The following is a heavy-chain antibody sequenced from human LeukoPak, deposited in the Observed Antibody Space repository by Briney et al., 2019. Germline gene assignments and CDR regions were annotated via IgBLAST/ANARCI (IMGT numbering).Heavy chain of an antibody. CDR3: ARSGPGLVINYFDY. Sequence: GGSLRLSCAASGFTFSSYAMYWVRQAPGKGMEWVALISYDGSNKYYADSVKGRFTISRDNSKNTLYLQMNSLTAEDTAVYYCARSGPGLVINYFDYWGQGTLVTVSS. J-gene: IGHJ4*02. D-gene: IGHD3/OR15-3a*01. V-gene: IGHV3-30-3*01. CDR2: ISYDGSNK. CDR1: GFTFSSYA.